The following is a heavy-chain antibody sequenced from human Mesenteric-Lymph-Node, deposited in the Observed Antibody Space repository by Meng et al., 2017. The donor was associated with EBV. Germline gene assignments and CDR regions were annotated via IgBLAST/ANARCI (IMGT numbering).Heavy chain of an antibody. CDR1: GDSISGGGYY. V-gene: IGHV4-30-4*01. D-gene: IGHD5-12*01. J-gene: IGHJ4*02. CDR2: ISYSGNT. Sequence: QVQLQESGPGLVKPSQTLSLTCGVSGDSISGGGYYWSWIRQPPGKGLEWIGYISYSGNTYYNTSLKSRLTISLDTSKNQFSLKLKSVTAADTAVYYCARGYTGYAFLDYWGQGILVTVSS. CDR3: ARGYTGYAFLDY.